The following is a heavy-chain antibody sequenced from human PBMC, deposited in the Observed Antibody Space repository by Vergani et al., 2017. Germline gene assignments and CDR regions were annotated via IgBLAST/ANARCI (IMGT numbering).Heavy chain of an antibody. D-gene: IGHD3-22*01. CDR3: ARMGGYDEGDAFRIGYFDP. V-gene: IGHV4-38-2*01. CDR2: IYHSGST. Sequence: QVQLQESGPGLVKPSETLSLTCAVSGYSISTNYYWGWSRQPPGKRLEWIGSIYHSGSTYYNPSLKSRVSISVDTSKNQFSLKLNSVTAADTAMYYCARMGGYDEGDAFRIGYFDPWGPGILVTVSS. CDR1: GYSISTNYY. J-gene: IGHJ4*02.